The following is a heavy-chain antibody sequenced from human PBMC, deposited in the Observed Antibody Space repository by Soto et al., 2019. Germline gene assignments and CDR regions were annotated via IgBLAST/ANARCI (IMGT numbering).Heavy chain of an antibody. CDR2: IYHSGST. V-gene: IGHV4-4*02. Sequence: SETLSLTCAVSSGSISSSNWWSWVRQPPGKGLEWIGEIYHSGSTNYNPSLKSRVTISVDKSKNQFSLKLSSVTAADTAVYYCARSGFGELLYPDEENYYYYYMDVWGKGTTVTVSS. D-gene: IGHD3-10*01. CDR1: SGSISSSNW. J-gene: IGHJ6*03. CDR3: ARSGFGELLYPDEENYYYYYMDV.